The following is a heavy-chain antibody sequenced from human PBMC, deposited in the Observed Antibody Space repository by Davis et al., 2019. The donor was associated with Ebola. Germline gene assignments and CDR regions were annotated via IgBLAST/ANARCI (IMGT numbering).Heavy chain of an antibody. CDR3: VRTPRIGDL. CDR2: IYSGTNT. V-gene: IGHV3-48*03. Sequence: PGGSLRLSCAASGFTFSNYEMNWVRQAPGKGLEWVSYIYSGTNTYYADSVKGRFTMSRDNAKNLLYLHMDSLRAEDTAVYYCVRTPRIGDLWGQGTMVTVSS. CDR1: GFTFSNYE. D-gene: IGHD3-22*01. J-gene: IGHJ3*01.